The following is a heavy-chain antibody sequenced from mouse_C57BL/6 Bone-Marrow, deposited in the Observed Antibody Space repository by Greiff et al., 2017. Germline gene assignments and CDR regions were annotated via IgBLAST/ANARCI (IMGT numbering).Heavy chain of an antibody. V-gene: IGHV3-6*01. D-gene: IGHD1-1*01. CDR3: AKSYYYGTPYAMDY. CDR1: GYSITSGYY. J-gene: IGHJ4*01. Sequence: EVQLQESGPGLVKPSQSLSLTCSVTGYSITSGYYWNWIRQFPGNKLEWMGYISYDGSNNYTPSLKTRISITRDTSKNQFFLKLNSVTTEDTATYYCAKSYYYGTPYAMDYWGQGTSVTVSS. CDR2: ISYDGSN.